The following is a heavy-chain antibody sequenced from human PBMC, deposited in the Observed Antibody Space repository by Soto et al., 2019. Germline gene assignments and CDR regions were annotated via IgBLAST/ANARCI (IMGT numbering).Heavy chain of an antibody. V-gene: IGHV3-48*02. D-gene: IGHD2-2*01. J-gene: IGHJ4*02. CDR1: GFTFSSYS. CDR2: ISSSSSTI. Sequence: EVQLVESGGGLVQPGGSLRLSCAASGFTFSSYSMTWVRQAPGKGLEWVSYISSSSSTIYYADSVKGRFTISRDNAKNSLYVQMNSLRDEDTAVYYCGRKGGYCSSTGCYGSEVDYWGQGTLVTVSS. CDR3: GRKGGYCSSTGCYGSEVDY.